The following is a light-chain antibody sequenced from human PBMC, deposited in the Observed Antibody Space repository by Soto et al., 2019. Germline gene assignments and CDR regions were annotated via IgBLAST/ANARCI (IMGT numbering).Light chain of an antibody. CDR2: KAS. J-gene: IGKJ2*01. CDR3: QHYSSYSGYT. V-gene: IGKV1-5*03. Sequence: DIPMTQSPSTLSASVGDRVTITCRASQSISSWLAWYQQKPGKAPILLIYKASNLQSGVPSRFSGSGSGTEFTLTISSLQPDDFATYYCQHYSSYSGYTFGQGTKLEIK. CDR1: QSISSW.